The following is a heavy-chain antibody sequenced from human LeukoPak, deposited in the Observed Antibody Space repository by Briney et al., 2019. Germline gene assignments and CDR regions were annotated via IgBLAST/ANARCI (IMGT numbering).Heavy chain of an antibody. D-gene: IGHD3/OR15-3a*01. CDR2: IYYSGNT. J-gene: IGHJ4*02. V-gene: IGHV4-39*01. CDR1: GDSISSSKKY. Sequence: SETLSLTCTVCGDSISSSKKYWGWVRQPPGKGLEWIGSIYYSGNTYYNPSLKSRVTISLDTSRNQFSLRLSSVTAADTADYYCARAQGNGLIDFWGQGTLVTVSS. CDR3: ARAQGNGLIDF.